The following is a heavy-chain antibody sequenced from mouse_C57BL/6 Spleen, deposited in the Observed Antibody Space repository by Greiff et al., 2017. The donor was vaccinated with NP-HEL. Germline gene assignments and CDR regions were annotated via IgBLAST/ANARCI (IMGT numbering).Heavy chain of an antibody. J-gene: IGHJ2*01. CDR3: TREGSYDGFFDY. CDR1: GYTFTDYE. D-gene: IGHD2-3*01. CDR2: IDPETGGT. V-gene: IGHV1-15*01. Sequence: QVQLKESGAELVRPGASVTLSCKASGYTFTDYEMHWVKQTPVHGLEWIGAIDPETGGTAYNQKFKGKAILTADKSSSTAYMELRSLTSEDSAVYYCTREGSYDGFFDYWGQGTTLTVSS.